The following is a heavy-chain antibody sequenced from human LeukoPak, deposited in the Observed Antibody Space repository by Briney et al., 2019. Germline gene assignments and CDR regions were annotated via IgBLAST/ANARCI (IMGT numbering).Heavy chain of an antibody. D-gene: IGHD5-18*01. J-gene: IGHJ3*02. CDR2: INPNSGGT. Sequence: GASVKVCCKASGYTFTGYYIHWVRQAPGQGLDWMGWINPNSGGTNYAKKFQGRVTMTRDTSISTAYMELSRLRSDDTAVYYCARDKARYSYGFVAFDIWGQGTMVTVSS. CDR3: ARDKARYSYGFVAFDI. V-gene: IGHV1-2*02. CDR1: GYTFTGYY.